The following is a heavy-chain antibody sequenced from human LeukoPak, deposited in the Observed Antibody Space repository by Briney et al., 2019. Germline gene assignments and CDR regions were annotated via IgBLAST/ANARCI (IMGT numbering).Heavy chain of an antibody. J-gene: IGHJ5*02. Sequence: GGSLRLSCAASGFTLSSYAMSWVRLAPGKGLKWVSSISGGDGSTLYADSVKGRFTISRDNAQNTLYLQMNSLRAEDTAVYYCARDWWFDPWGQGTLVTVSS. V-gene: IGHV3-23*01. CDR3: ARDWWFDP. CDR1: GFTLSSYA. CDR2: ISGGDGST.